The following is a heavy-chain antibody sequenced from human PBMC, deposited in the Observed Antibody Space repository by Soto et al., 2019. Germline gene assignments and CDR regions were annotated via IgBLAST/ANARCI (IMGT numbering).Heavy chain of an antibody. CDR1: GFTFSSYG. V-gene: IGHV3-30*18. CDR3: AKDRGSDVYYYGMDV. Sequence: PGGSLRLSCAASGFTFSSYGMHWVRQAPGKGLEWVAVISYDGSNKYYADSVKGRFTISRDNSKNTLYLQMNSLRAEDTAVYYCAKDRGSDVYYYGMDVWGQGTTVTVSS. J-gene: IGHJ6*02. D-gene: IGHD1-26*01. CDR2: ISYDGSNK.